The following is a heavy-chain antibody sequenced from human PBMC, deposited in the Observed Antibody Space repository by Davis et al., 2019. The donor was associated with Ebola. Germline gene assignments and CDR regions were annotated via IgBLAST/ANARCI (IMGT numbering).Heavy chain of an antibody. V-gene: IGHV3-48*02. J-gene: IGHJ5*02. D-gene: IGHD2-21*01. CDR2: ISSSSSTI. CDR3: ARETNSRLLYNWFDP. CDR1: GFTVSSYS. Sequence: GGSLRLSCAASGFTVSSYSMNWVRQAPGKGLEWISYISSSSSTIYYADSVKGRFTISRDNAKNSLYLQMNSLRDEDTAVYYCARETNSRLLYNWFDPWGQGTLVTVSS.